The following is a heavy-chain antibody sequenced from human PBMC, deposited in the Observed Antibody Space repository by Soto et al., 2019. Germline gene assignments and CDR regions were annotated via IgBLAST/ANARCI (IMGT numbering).Heavy chain of an antibody. CDR3: AKDLYYYDSSLDDY. V-gene: IGHV3-30*18. CDR1: GFTLSNYA. CDR2: ISNDGSYK. Sequence: QVHLAESGGGVVQPGRSLRLSCAGSGFTLSNYAMHWVRQAPGKGLEWVAVISNDGSYKYYADSLKGRFIISRDNSKNTLYLQMNSLRAEDTAVYYCAKDLYYYDSSLDDYWGQGTLVSVSS. J-gene: IGHJ4*02. D-gene: IGHD3-22*01.